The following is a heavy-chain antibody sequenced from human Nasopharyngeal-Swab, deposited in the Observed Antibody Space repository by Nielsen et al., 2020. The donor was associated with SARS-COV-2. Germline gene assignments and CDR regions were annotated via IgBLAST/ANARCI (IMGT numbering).Heavy chain of an antibody. Sequence: ASVKVSCKVSGYTFISYGITWVRQAPGQGLEWMVWIIARNGDTNYAQKFQGGVTLTAGTSTNTAYMELRSMRSDDTAVYYCTLRDYLYWGQGTLITVSS. CDR3: TLRDYLY. CDR1: GYTFISYG. CDR2: IIARNGDT. D-gene: IGHD4-17*01. V-gene: IGHV1-18*01. J-gene: IGHJ4*02.